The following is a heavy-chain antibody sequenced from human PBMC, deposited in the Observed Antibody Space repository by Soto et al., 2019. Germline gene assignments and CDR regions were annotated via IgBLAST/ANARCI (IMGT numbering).Heavy chain of an antibody. CDR2: ISGSGGST. J-gene: IGHJ4*02. D-gene: IGHD2-8*02. CDR1: GFTFSSYA. CDR3: AKDVTKPPPRIHCSVGVCYFDF. V-gene: IGHV3-23*01. Sequence: GGSLRLSCAASGFTFSSYAMSWVRQAPGKGLEWVSAISGSGGSTYYADSMKGRFTISRDNYKNKLYLQMNSLSAEDTAVYYFAKDVTKPPPRIHCSVGVCYFDFWGQGSLVTVSS.